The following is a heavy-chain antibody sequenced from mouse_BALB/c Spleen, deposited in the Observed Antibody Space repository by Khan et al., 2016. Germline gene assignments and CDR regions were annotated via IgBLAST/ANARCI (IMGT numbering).Heavy chain of an antibody. V-gene: IGHV9-3-1*01. CDR3: ARPDYGSSRGFAY. D-gene: IGHD1-1*01. Sequence: QIQLVQSGPELKKPGETVRISCKASGYTFTNYGMNWVKQAPGKGLKWMGWINTYTGEPTYADDFKGRFAFSLETSASTAHLQINNLKNEDTATYFCARPDYGSSRGFAYWGQGTLVTVSA. J-gene: IGHJ3*01. CDR2: INTYTGEP. CDR1: GYTFTNYG.